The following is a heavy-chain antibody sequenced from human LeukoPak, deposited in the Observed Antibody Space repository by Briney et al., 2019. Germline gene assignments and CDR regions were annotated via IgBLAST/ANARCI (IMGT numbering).Heavy chain of an antibody. J-gene: IGHJ4*02. CDR2: IYSGGST. D-gene: IGHD6-19*01. CDR3: ARSRSDSSGWYEFDY. Sequence: PGGSLRLSGAASGITASSYAMTWVRQAPGKGLEWVSVIYSGGSTDYADSVKGRFTISRDNSKNTVYLQMNSLRAEDTAVYYCARSRSDSSGWYEFDYWGQGTLVTVSS. CDR1: GITASSYA. V-gene: IGHV3-53*01.